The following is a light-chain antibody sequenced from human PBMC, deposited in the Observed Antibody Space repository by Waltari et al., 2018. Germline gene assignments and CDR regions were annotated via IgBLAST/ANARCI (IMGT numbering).Light chain of an antibody. CDR1: QSIATY. V-gene: IGKV1-39*01. CDR3: QQTYSVPRGGFT. Sequence: QLTQSPYSLSASVGESVTVTCRASQSIATYLSWYQQRAGEAPKLLIHSAYTLQSGVPSRFSGSRSGTEFTLTISSLHPEDSATYYCQQTYSVPRGGFTFGPGTKVEIK. J-gene: IGKJ3*01. CDR2: SAY.